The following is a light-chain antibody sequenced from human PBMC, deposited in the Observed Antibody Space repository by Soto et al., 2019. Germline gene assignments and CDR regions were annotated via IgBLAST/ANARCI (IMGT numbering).Light chain of an antibody. CDR3: SSYTSIPYV. J-gene: IGLJ1*01. V-gene: IGLV2-14*01. CDR2: EVS. Sequence: QSALTQPASVSGSPGQSITISCTGTSSDVGGYNYVSWYQQHPCKAPKLMIYEVSNRPSGVSNRFSGSKSGNTASLTISGLQAEDEADYYCSSYTSIPYVFGTGTKVTVL. CDR1: SSDVGGYNY.